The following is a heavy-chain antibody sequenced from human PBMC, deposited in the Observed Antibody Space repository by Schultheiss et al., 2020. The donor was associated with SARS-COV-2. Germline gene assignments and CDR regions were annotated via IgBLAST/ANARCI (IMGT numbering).Heavy chain of an antibody. V-gene: IGHV1-69*10. Sequence: SVKVSCKASGGTFSSYAISWVRQAPGKGLEWMGGFDPEDGETIYAQKFQGRVTITRDTSASTAYMELSSLRSEDTAVYYCARDLVGIAATATGQDYWGQGTLVTVSS. CDR1: GGTFSSYA. J-gene: IGHJ4*02. CDR2: FDPEDGET. D-gene: IGHD6-13*01. CDR3: ARDLVGIAATATGQDY.